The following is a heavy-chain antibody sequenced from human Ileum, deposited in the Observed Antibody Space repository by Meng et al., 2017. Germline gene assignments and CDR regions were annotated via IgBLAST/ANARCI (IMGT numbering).Heavy chain of an antibody. D-gene: IGHD3-16*01. V-gene: IGHV3-15*01. CDR2: IQSKADGGTT. Sequence: VQLVESGGGFVKPGGSLRLSCAASGFTFSDRWMTWVRQAPGKGLEWVGHIQSKADGGTTDCAAPVKGRFTISRDDSKSTLYLQMNSLKTEDTAVYYCTTFYAGYWGQGTLVTVSS. CDR1: GFTFSDRW. CDR3: TTFYAGY. J-gene: IGHJ4*02.